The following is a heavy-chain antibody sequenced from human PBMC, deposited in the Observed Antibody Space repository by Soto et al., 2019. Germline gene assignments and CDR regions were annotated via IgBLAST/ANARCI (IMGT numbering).Heavy chain of an antibody. Sequence: GGSLRLSCAASGFTFSNYAVTWVRQAPGEGQGLRRGLEWVSSISSSSSYIYYADSVKGRFTISRDNAKNSLYLQMNSLRAEDTAVYYCARDYYDSSGYLAPLDYWGLGTLVTVSS. V-gene: IGHV3-21*01. J-gene: IGHJ4*02. D-gene: IGHD3-22*01. CDR1: GFTFSNYA. CDR3: ARDYYDSSGYLAPLDY. CDR2: ISSSSSYI.